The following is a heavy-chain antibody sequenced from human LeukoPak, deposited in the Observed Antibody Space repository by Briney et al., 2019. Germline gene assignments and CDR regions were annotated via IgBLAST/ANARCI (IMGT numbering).Heavy chain of an antibody. V-gene: IGHV1-18*01. CDR3: ARERGDRDTFDI. CDR1: GYTFTSYG. J-gene: IGHJ3*02. Sequence: ASVKVSCKASGYTFTSYGISWVRQAPGQGLEWMGWISAYNGNTNYAQKLQGRVTMTTDTSTSTAYTELRSLRSDDTAVYYCARERGDRDTFDIWGQGTMVTVSS. D-gene: IGHD7-27*01. CDR2: ISAYNGNT.